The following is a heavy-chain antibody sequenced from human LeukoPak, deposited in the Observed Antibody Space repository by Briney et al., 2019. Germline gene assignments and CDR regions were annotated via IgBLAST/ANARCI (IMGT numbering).Heavy chain of an antibody. J-gene: IGHJ4*02. D-gene: IGHD3-16*02. CDR2: IKQDGSEK. CDR3: ARVYGTLHYDYVWGSYRPRFYYFDY. Sequence: PGGSLRLSCAASGFTFSSYWMSWVRQAPGKGLEWVANIKQDGSEKYYVDSVKGRFTISRDNAKNSLYLQMNSLRAEDTAVYYCARVYGTLHYDYVWGSYRPRFYYFDYWGQGTLVTVSS. V-gene: IGHV3-7*01. CDR1: GFTFSSYW.